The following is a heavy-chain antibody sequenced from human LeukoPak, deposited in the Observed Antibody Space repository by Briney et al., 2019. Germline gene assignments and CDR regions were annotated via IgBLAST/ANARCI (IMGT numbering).Heavy chain of an antibody. CDR2: IKQDGSEK. D-gene: IGHD5-18*01. Sequence: GGSLRLSCAASGFTFSSYWMSWVRQAPGKGLEWVANIKQDGSEKYYVDSVKGRFTISRDNAKNSLYLQMNSLRAEDTAVYYCESHNYGKAYFDYWGQGSLVTVSS. J-gene: IGHJ4*02. V-gene: IGHV3-7*03. CDR3: ESHNYGKAYFDY. CDR1: GFTFSSYW.